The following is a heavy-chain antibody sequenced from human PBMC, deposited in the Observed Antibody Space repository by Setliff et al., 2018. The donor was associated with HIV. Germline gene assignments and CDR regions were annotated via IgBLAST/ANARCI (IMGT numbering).Heavy chain of an antibody. CDR2: IYYSGST. CDR1: GGSIKSSSDY. CDR3: AREWLQHTGDDAFDV. Sequence: SETLSLTCTVSGGSIKSSSDYWGWIRQPPGKGLEWIGTIYYSGSTYYNPSLKSRVTISVDTSRNQFSLKLTSVTAADTAVYYCAREWLQHTGDDAFDVWGQGTMVTVSS. V-gene: IGHV4-39*07. J-gene: IGHJ3*01. D-gene: IGHD5-12*01.